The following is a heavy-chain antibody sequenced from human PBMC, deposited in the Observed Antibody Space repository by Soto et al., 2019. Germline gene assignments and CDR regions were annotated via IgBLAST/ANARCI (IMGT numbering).Heavy chain of an antibody. V-gene: IGHV2-5*02. CDR1: GVSLTTRGVG. Sequence: QITLKESGPTLVKPTQTLTLTCTFSGVSLTTRGVGVGWIRQPPGKALECLALIYWDDDKRYSPSLQSRLSITNDTSKNHVVLTLTNVDPVATATYYCAHIPNYYQYDWFDPWGQGTLVSVSS. CDR2: IYWDDDK. CDR3: AHIPNYYQYDWFDP. D-gene: IGHD3-16*01. J-gene: IGHJ5*02.